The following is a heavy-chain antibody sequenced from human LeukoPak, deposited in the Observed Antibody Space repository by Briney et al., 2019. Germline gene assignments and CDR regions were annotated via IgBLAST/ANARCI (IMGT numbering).Heavy chain of an antibody. CDR3: ARGCPGY. J-gene: IGHJ4*02. CDR1: GGSFSDYY. CDR2: ISHSGTT. V-gene: IGHV4-34*01. Sequence: PSETLSLTCAVYGGSFSDYYWTWLRQTPGKGLEWIGQISHSGTTSYNPSLKSRVTMSVDTSKNQFSLKLTSVTAADTAVYYCARGCPGYWGQGTLVTVSS.